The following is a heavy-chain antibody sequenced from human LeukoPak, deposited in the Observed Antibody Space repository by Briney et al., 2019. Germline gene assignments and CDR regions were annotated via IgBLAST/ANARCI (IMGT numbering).Heavy chain of an antibody. Sequence: ASVKVSCKASGYTFTSYDINWVRQATGQGLEWMGWMNPNSGNTNYAQKLQGRVTMTTDTSTSTAYMELRSLRSDDTAVYYCARDYYDSSGYYFPRAFDIWGQGTMVTVSS. CDR1: GYTFTSYD. V-gene: IGHV1-18*01. CDR3: ARDYYDSSGYYFPRAFDI. J-gene: IGHJ3*02. D-gene: IGHD3-22*01. CDR2: MNPNSGNT.